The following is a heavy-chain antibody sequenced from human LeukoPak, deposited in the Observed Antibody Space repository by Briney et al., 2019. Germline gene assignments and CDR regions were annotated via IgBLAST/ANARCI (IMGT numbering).Heavy chain of an antibody. CDR1: GYTFSNYA. D-gene: IGHD6-13*01. J-gene: IGHJ4*02. CDR3: AREGIRIAAAGTIDY. Sequence: ASVKVSCKASGYTFSNYAINWVRQAPGQGLEWMGWISTYNGNTNYAQKFQDRVTMTTDTSTSTAYMELRSLRSDDTAMYYCAREGIRIAAAGTIDYWGQGTLVTVSS. CDR2: ISTYNGNT. V-gene: IGHV1-18*01.